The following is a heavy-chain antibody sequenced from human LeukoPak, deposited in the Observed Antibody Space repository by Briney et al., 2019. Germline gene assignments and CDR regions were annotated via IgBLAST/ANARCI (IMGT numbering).Heavy chain of an antibody. CDR1: GYTFTGYY. D-gene: IGHD3-22*01. V-gene: IGHV1-8*02. CDR3: ARDYYDSSGSVYYYGMDV. J-gene: IGHJ6*02. Sequence: ASVKVSCKASGYTFTGYYMHWVRQAPGQGLEWMGWMNPNSGNTGYAQKFQGRVTMTRNTSISTAYMELSSLRSEDTAVYYCARDYYDSSGSVYYYGMDVWGQGTTVTVSS. CDR2: MNPNSGNT.